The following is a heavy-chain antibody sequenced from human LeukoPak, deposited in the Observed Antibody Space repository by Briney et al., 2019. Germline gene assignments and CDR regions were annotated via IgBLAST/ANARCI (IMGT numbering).Heavy chain of an antibody. CDR1: GFTFSNYA. D-gene: IGHD6-13*01. J-gene: IGHJ4*02. CDR2: ISGSGGTT. V-gene: IGHV3-23*01. Sequence: GRSLRLSCIASGFTFSNYAMTWVRQAPGKGLEWVSSISGSGGTTYYADSVKGRFTISRDNSNHTLYLPRSSLRVEDTAVYYCAKGLHRSTSYGVDYWGQGTLVTVSS. CDR3: AKGLHRSTSYGVDY.